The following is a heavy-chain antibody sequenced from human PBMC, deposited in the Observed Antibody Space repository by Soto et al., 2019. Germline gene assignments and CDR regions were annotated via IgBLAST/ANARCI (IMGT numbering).Heavy chain of an antibody. Sequence: QVHVVQSGAEVKRPGDSVKVSCKTSGYIFSDYGINWVRQAPGQGLEWMGWISGYSGNANLAQKFQGRVTMSRDTATRTAYMELRSLRSDDTAVYYCAKRTSGTTWGESDYWGQGTLVTVSP. CDR1: GYIFSDYG. CDR2: ISGYSGNA. D-gene: IGHD4-17*01. V-gene: IGHV1-18*04. CDR3: AKRTSGTTWGESDY. J-gene: IGHJ4*02.